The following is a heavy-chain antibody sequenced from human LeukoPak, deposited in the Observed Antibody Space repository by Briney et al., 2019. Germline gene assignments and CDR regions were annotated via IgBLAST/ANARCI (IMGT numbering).Heavy chain of an antibody. CDR1: GFTFSSYA. D-gene: IGHD1-1*01. V-gene: IGHV3-23*01. CDR3: AKAPPYTKYFDY. J-gene: IGHJ4*02. Sequence: GGSLRLSCAASGFTFSSYAMTWVRQAPEKGLEWVSAISNSGDATFYADAVKGRFTISRDNSKNTLYLQMYSLRAEDTAIYYCAKAPPYTKYFDYWGQGTLLTVSS. CDR2: ISNSGDAT.